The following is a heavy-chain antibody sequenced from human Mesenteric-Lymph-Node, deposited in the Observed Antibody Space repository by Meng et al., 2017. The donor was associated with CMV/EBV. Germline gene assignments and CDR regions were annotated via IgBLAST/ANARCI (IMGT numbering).Heavy chain of an antibody. V-gene: IGHV1-2*02. Sequence: AAVTVSYKASGYTFTDCFMHWVRQAPGQGREGMAWINPKNGVTHYAQKFQGRVTMTRDTSISTAYLEVTRLTADDTAVDYCARGGDRGEEDFWGQGTLVTVSS. D-gene: IGHD2-21*01. CDR1: GYTFTDCF. CDR2: INPKNGVT. CDR3: ARGGDRGEEDF. J-gene: IGHJ4*02.